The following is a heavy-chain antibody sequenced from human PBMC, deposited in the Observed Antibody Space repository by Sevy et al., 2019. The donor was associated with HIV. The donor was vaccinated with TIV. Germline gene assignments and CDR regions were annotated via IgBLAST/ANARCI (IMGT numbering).Heavy chain of an antibody. CDR2: INHSGNI. Sequence: TLSLTCAVYGESFSGFYWSWIRQPPGKGLEWIGEINHSGNINYNPSLKSRVTISVDLSKNQFSLKLSSVTAADTAVYYCAREVGSSGWYSDYWSRGTLVTVSS. V-gene: IGHV4-34*01. J-gene: IGHJ4*02. D-gene: IGHD6-19*01. CDR3: AREVGSSGWYSDY. CDR1: GESFSGFY.